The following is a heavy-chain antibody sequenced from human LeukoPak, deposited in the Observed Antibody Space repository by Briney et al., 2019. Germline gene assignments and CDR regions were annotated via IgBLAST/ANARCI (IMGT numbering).Heavy chain of an antibody. CDR2: IIPIFGTA. J-gene: IGHJ5*02. V-gene: IGHV1-69*13. CDR1: GGTFSSYA. CDR3: ARGREEWELTYWFDP. D-gene: IGHD1-26*01. Sequence: SVKVSCKASGGTFSSYAISWVRQAPGQGLEWMGGIIPIFGTANYAQKFQGRVTITADESTSTAYMELSSLRSEDTAVYYCARGREEWELTYWFDPWGQGTLVTVSS.